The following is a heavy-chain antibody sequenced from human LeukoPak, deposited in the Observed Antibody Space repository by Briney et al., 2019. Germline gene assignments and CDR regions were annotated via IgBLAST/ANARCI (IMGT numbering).Heavy chain of an antibody. J-gene: IGHJ4*02. Sequence: GGSLRLSCAASGFTFSSYWMSWVRQAPGKGLEWVAVTSHDESYKYYAASVKGRFTISRDNSKNTLYLQMNSLRAEDTAVYFCARDQVKLQLWLFDLWGQGTLVTVSS. CDR2: TSHDESYK. CDR1: GFTFSSYW. D-gene: IGHD6-19*01. V-gene: IGHV3-30*03. CDR3: ARDQVKLQLWLFDL.